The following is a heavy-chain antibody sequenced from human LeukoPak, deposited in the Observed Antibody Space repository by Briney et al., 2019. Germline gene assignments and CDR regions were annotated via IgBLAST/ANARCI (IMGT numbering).Heavy chain of an antibody. D-gene: IGHD6-13*01. J-gene: IGHJ2*01. CDR3: ARVSSSWYQDWYFDL. CDR2: IYYSGST. Sequence: SETLSLTCTVSGGSISSYYWSWIRQPPGKGLEWIGYIYYSGSTNYNPSLKSRVTISVVTSKNQFSLKLSSVTAADTAVYYCARVSSSWYQDWYFDLWGRGTLVTVSS. CDR1: GGSISSYY. V-gene: IGHV4-59*12.